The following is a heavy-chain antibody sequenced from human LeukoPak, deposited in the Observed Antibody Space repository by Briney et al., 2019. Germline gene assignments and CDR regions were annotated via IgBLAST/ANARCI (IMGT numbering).Heavy chain of an antibody. V-gene: IGHV3-23*01. D-gene: IGHD7-27*01. CDR2: ISGSGEST. CDR1: GFTFSNYA. Sequence: PGGSLRLSCAASGFTFSNYAITWIRQAPGKGLEWVSEISGSGESTYYGDSVKGRFTISRDNSKNTLYLQMNSLRAEDTAVYYCAREHWDFDYWGQGTLVTVSS. CDR3: AREHWDFDY. J-gene: IGHJ4*02.